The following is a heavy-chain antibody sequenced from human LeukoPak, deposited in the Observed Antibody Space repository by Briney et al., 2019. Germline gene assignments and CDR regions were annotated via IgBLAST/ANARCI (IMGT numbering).Heavy chain of an antibody. V-gene: IGHV3-53*01. Sequence: PGGSLRLSCAASGLTVTSSHMSWVRQAPGKGLEWVSLIKSDGTTEYADSVKGRFTISRDNSKNTLFLQMNSLRVEDTAVYYCARLRRGYWGRGTPVTVSS. CDR2: IKSDGTT. CDR1: GLTVTSSH. CDR3: ARLRRGY. J-gene: IGHJ4*02.